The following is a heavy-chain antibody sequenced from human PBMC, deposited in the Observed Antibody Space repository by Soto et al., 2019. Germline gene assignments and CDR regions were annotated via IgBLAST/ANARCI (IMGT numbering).Heavy chain of an antibody. CDR3: ARDRSADRFVQYFQH. J-gene: IGHJ1*01. Sequence: GGSLRLSCAASGFTFRSYSMNWVRQAPGKGLEWVSYISSSNRTINYADSVKGRFIISRDNAKNSLYLQMNSLTSEDTAVYYCARDRSADRFVQYFQHWGPGTLVTVSS. CDR2: ISSSNRTI. D-gene: IGHD6-19*01. CDR1: GFTFRSYS. V-gene: IGHV3-48*01.